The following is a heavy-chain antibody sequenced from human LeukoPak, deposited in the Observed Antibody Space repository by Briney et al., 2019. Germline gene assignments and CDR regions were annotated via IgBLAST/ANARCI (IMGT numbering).Heavy chain of an antibody. J-gene: IGHJ4*02. D-gene: IGHD3-22*01. CDR3: AKDGPYDSSGYYLRDFDY. V-gene: IGHV3-30*18. Sequence: GGSLRLSCAASGFTFSSYWMSWVRQAPGKGLEWVAVISYDGSNKYYADSVKGRFTISRDNSRNTLYLQMNSLRAEDTAVYYCAKDGPYDSSGYYLRDFDYWGQGTLVTVSS. CDR1: GFTFSSYW. CDR2: ISYDGSNK.